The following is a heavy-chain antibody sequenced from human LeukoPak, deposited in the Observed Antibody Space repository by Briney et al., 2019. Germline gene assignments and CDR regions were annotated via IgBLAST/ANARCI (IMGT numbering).Heavy chain of an antibody. CDR1: GDSVSSNSAA. Sequence: PSQTLSLTCDISGDSVSSNSAAWNWIRQSPSRGLEWLGRTYYRSKWYNDYAISVKSRMTINADTSKNQFSLKLSSVTAADTAVYYCARYYYDSSGYSNYWYFDLWGRGTLVTVSS. V-gene: IGHV6-1*01. CDR2: TYYRSKWYN. D-gene: IGHD3-22*01. J-gene: IGHJ2*01. CDR3: ARYYYDSSGYSNYWYFDL.